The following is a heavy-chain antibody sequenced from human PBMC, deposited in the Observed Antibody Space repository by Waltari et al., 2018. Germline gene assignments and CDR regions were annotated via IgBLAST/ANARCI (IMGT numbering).Heavy chain of an antibody. V-gene: IGHV1-46*01. Sequence: QVQLVQSGAEVKKPGASVKVSCKASGYTFTSYYMHWVRQAPGQGLEWMGISNPSGGSTSDAQKFQGRVTMTRDTSTSTVYMELSSLRSEDTAVYYCAREETGYFPYWGQGTLVTVSS. D-gene: IGHD3-9*01. CDR2: SNPSGGST. CDR1: GYTFTSYY. J-gene: IGHJ4*02. CDR3: AREETGYFPY.